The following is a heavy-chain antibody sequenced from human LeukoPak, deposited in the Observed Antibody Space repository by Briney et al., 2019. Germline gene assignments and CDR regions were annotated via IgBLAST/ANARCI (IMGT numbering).Heavy chain of an antibody. Sequence: PSETLSLTCTVSGGSISSYYWSWIRQPAGKGLQWIGRIYSSGSTNYSPSLKSRVTMSVDTSKNQFSLRLTSVTAAGTAVYYCARDLGFWSGPDYWGQGTLVTVSS. V-gene: IGHV4-4*07. J-gene: IGHJ4*02. D-gene: IGHD3-3*01. CDR3: ARDLGFWSGPDY. CDR2: IYSSGST. CDR1: GGSISSYY.